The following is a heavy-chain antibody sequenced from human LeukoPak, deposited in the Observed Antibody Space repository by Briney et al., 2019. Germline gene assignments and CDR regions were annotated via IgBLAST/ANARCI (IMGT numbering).Heavy chain of an antibody. D-gene: IGHD4-23*01. CDR1: GYSPSSGYY. Sequence: SETLSLTCAVSGYSPSSGYYWGWIRQPPGKGLEWIGSIYYSGSTNYNPSLKSRVTISVDTSKNQFSLKLSSVTAADTAVYYCAREVVTVVTPANWFDPWGQGTLVTVSS. CDR2: IYYSGST. CDR3: AREVVTVVTPANWFDP. V-gene: IGHV4-38-2*02. J-gene: IGHJ5*02.